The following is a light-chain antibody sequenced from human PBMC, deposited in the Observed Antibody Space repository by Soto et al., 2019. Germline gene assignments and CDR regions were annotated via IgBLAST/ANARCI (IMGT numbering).Light chain of an antibody. Sequence: EIVMTQSPATLSLSPGQRATLSCRTSQTVNYKLAWYQQKPGQAPRLLIYGASTRAAGIQARFSGSGSGTGFTLTISRLEPEDFAVYYCQQYSTSPLTFGQGTKVDIK. CDR2: GAS. V-gene: IGKV3-15*01. CDR3: QQYSTSPLT. CDR1: QTVNYK. J-gene: IGKJ1*01.